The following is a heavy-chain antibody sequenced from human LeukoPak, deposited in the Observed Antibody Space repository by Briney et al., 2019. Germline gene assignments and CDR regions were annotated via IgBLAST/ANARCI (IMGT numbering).Heavy chain of an antibody. J-gene: IGHJ6*02. Sequence: PGGSLRLSCATSGFTFSSYSMSWVRQAPGKGLEWVANIKQDGSEKYYVDSVKGRFTISRDNAKNSLYLQMNSLRAEDTAVYYCARSEYSSGWYGGYYYYGMDVWGQGTTVTVSS. CDR2: IKQDGSEK. CDR3: ARSEYSSGWYGGYYYYGMDV. CDR1: GFTFSSYS. V-gene: IGHV3-7*01. D-gene: IGHD6-19*01.